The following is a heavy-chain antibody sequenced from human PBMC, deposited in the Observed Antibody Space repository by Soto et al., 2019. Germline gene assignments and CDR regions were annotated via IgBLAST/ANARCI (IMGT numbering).Heavy chain of an antibody. J-gene: IGHJ4*01. V-gene: IGHV1-69*01. CDR1: GGIFNTYA. CDR2: IIPIFGTP. D-gene: IGHD3-10*01. CDR3: ARDRDYYGSGNYYILIDF. Sequence: QVQLVQSGPEVKEPGSSVKLTCTVSGGIFNTYAISWLRQAPGQGLEWMGGIIPIFGTPNYAQRFQGRVTITADEFTSTAYMELSRLRSDDTAVYYCARDRDYYGSGNYYILIDFWGHGTLVSVSS.